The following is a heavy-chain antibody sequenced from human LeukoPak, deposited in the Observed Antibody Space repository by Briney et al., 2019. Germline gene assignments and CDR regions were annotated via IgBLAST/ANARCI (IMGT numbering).Heavy chain of an antibody. J-gene: IGHJ4*02. V-gene: IGHV3-23*01. CDR1: GFTSRSHA. D-gene: IGHD2-21*01. CDR2: IYEKGGTT. Sequence: PGGSLRLSCVGSGFTSRSHAMSWVRQAPEKGLEFVSGIYEKGGTTYYADSVKGRFSISRDNSKNTLYLQMDSLRGEDTAVYYCAKDFRIGYSAHFDYWGQGALVTVSS. CDR3: AKDFRIGYSAHFDY.